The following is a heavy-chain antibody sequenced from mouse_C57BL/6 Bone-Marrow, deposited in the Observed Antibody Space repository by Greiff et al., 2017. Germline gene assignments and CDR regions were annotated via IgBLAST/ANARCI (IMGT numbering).Heavy chain of an antibody. CDR2: LDPENGDT. Sequence: EVMLVESGAELVRPGASVKLSCTASGFNIKDDYMHWVKQRPEQGLEWIGWLDPENGDTEYASKFQGKATITADTSSNPAYLQLSSLTSEDTAVYYCTPFTTVVAGDYWGQGTTLTVSA. J-gene: IGHJ2*01. CDR3: TPFTTVVAGDY. V-gene: IGHV14-4*01. D-gene: IGHD1-1*01. CDR1: GFNIKDDY.